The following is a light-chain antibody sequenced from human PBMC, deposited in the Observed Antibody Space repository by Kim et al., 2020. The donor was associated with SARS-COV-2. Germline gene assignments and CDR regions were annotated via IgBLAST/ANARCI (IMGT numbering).Light chain of an antibody. CDR2: QDR. V-gene: IGLV3-1*01. CDR3: QAWDSSTMV. CDR1: KLGDKY. Sequence: SESPGQTASITCSGDKLGDKYACWYQQKPGQSPVLVIYQDRKRPSGIPERFSGSNSGNTATLTISGTKAMDEADYYCQAWDSSTMVFGGGTQLTVL. J-gene: IGLJ3*02.